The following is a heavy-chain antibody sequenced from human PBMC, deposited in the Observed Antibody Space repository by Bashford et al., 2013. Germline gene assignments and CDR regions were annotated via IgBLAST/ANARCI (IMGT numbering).Heavy chain of an antibody. D-gene: IGHD1-26*01. CDR2: SALTMVT. CDR3: ARGGEGELLALYFF. Sequence: VASSEGLLSRLLVTPLPAMVSAGCDRPLDKGLSGWDGSALTMVTQTNAQKLQGRVTMTTDTSTSTAYMELRSLRSDDTAVYYCARGGEGELLALYFFWGQGTLVTVSS. V-gene: IGHV1-18*01. J-gene: IGHJ4*02. CDR1: VTPLPAMV.